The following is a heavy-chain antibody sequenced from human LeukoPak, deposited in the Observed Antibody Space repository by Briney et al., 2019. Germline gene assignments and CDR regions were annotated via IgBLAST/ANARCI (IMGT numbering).Heavy chain of an antibody. Sequence: GGSLRLSCVVSGFTFSRYSMTWVRQAPGKGLEWVSSIRSNSKYIYYADSVRGRFTISRDNAESSLYLQMNSLRAEDTAVYYCARGHWGLDYWGRGTLVTVSS. CDR3: ARGHWGLDY. J-gene: IGHJ4*02. CDR2: IRSNSKYI. D-gene: IGHD7-27*01. CDR1: GFTFSRYS. V-gene: IGHV3-21*01.